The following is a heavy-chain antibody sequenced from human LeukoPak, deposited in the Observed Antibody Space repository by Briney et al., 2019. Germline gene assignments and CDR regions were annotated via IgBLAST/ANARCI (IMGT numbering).Heavy chain of an antibody. CDR1: GGSISSGGYY. J-gene: IGHJ4*02. D-gene: IGHD2-15*01. CDR2: IYGSGST. Sequence: SETLSLTCTVSGGSISSGGYYWSWIRQHPGKGLEWIGFIYGSGSTYYKSSLKSRVTISVDTSKNQFSLKLTSVTAADTAVYYCARWGFTRYCSGGSCYGGDYWGQGTLVTVTS. V-gene: IGHV4-31*03. CDR3: ARWGFTRYCSGGSCYGGDY.